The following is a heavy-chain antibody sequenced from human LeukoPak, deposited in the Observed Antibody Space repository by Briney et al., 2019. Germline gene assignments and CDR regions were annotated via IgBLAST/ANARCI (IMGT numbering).Heavy chain of an antibody. CDR1: GYTFTSYD. CDR3: ARGLRYYYGSVSPKPRYYYYGMDV. D-gene: IGHD3-10*01. J-gene: IGHJ6*02. CDR2: MNPNSGNT. Sequence: GASVKVSCKASGYTFTSYDINWVRQATGQGLEWMGWMNPNSGNTGYAQKFQGRVTVTRNTSISTAYMELSSLRSEDTAVYYCARGLRYYYGSVSPKPRYYYYGMDVWGRGTTVTVSS. V-gene: IGHV1-8*01.